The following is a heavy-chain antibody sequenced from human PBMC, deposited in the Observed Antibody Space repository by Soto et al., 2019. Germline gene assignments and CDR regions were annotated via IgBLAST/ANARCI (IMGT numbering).Heavy chain of an antibody. J-gene: IGHJ4*02. V-gene: IGHV3-30*04. Sequence: PGGSLRLSCLVSGFTFSNYSMHWARHAPGKGLEWVAVISYDATNKYYADSVKGRFTISRDNSRNTLYLQMNSLRPEDTALYYCARVYSSLDYGIDYWGQGTPVTVSS. CDR1: GFTFSNYS. CDR3: ARVYSSLDYGIDY. D-gene: IGHD6-19*01. CDR2: ISYDATNK.